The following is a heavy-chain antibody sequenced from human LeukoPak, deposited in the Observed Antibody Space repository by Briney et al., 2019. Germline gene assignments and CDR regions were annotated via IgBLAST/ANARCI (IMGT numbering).Heavy chain of an antibody. D-gene: IGHD5-24*01. Sequence: KPSETLSLTCTVSGGSISSYYWSWIRQPPGKGLEWIGYIYYSGSTNYNPSLKSRVTISVDTSKNQFSLKLSSATAADTAVYYCAREGDGYNSVAFDIWGQGTMVTVSS. V-gene: IGHV4-59*01. CDR2: IYYSGST. CDR1: GGSISSYY. J-gene: IGHJ3*02. CDR3: AREGDGYNSVAFDI.